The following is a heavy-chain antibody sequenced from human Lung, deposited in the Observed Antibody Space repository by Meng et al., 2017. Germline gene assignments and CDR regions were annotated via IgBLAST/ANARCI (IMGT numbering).Heavy chain of an antibody. CDR3: ARGTPGRSYSDF. V-gene: IGHV1-18*04. J-gene: IGHJ4*02. CDR2: LGAHDGDR. D-gene: IGHD3-10*01. Sequence: QVHPVQSGAEVMKPGASGKVACKSSDYTFTGYGVSWVRQAPGQGLEWMAWLGAHDGDRSHAPRFQGRVTVTADRLTATSFMELRNLRYDDTAVYYCARGTPGRSYSDFWGQGTLVTVSS. CDR1: DYTFTGYG.